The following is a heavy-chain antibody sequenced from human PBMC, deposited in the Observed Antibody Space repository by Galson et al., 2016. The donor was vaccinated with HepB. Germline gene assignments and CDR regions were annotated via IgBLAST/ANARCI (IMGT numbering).Heavy chain of an antibody. D-gene: IGHD3/OR15-3a*01. J-gene: IGHJ6*03. CDR1: GYTLTSYG. CDR2: ISGYNGNT. Sequence: SVKASCKASGYTLTSYGISWVRQAPGQGLEWMGWISGYNGNTNYAQKFRGRVTMTRDTSTSTAYMELRSLRSDDTAVYYCARDTNGLNDFWTGRHMDIWGKGTTVTVSS. CDR3: ARDTNGLNDFWTGRHMDI. V-gene: IGHV1-18*04.